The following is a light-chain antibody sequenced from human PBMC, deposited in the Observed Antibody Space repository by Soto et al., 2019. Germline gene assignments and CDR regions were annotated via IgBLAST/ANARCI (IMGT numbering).Light chain of an antibody. CDR1: QSVSSY. CDR3: LQQDT. Sequence: EIVLTQSPATLSLSPGERATLSCRASQSVSSYLAWYQQKPGQAPRLLIYDASNRATGIPARFSGCGSGTVFTLTIRSLEPEVFAVYYCLQQDTFGKGIKLEIK. J-gene: IGKJ2*01. V-gene: IGKV3-11*01. CDR2: DAS.